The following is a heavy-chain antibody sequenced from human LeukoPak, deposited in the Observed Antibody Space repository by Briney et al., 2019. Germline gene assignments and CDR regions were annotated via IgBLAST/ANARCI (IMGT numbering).Heavy chain of an antibody. CDR1: GGSISSSSYY. Sequence: SETLSLTCTVSGGSISSSSYYWGWIRQPPGKGLEWIGSIYYSGSTYYNPSLKSRVTISVDTSKNQFSLNLSSVTASDTAVYYCARLPKIAARPGFDYWGRGTLVTVSS. V-gene: IGHV4-39*01. CDR3: ARLPKIAARPGFDY. J-gene: IGHJ4*02. D-gene: IGHD6-6*01. CDR2: IYYSGST.